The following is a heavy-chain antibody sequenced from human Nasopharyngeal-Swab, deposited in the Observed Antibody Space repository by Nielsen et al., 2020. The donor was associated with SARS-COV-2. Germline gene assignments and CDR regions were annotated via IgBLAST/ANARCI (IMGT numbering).Heavy chain of an antibody. Sequence: WGSLRLSCSVSGGSFNGFYWTWIRQAPGKGLEWIGEINHNERTNYNPSLKSRIAMLVDTSNNQVSLKVSSVSAGDTAVYYCARAGRVGDAYTGLDVWGQGTTVTVSS. D-gene: IGHD5-24*01. CDR1: GGSFNGFY. CDR2: INHNERT. CDR3: ARAGRVGDAYTGLDV. V-gene: IGHV4-34*01. J-gene: IGHJ6*02.